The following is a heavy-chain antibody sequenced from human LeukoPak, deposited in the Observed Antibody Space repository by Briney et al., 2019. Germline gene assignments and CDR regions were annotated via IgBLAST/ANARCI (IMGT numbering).Heavy chain of an antibody. CDR3: ARAYRSSWYANWFDP. CDR1: GYSISSGYY. CDR2: IYHSGST. V-gene: IGHV4-38-2*02. D-gene: IGHD6-13*01. Sequence: PSETLSLTCTASGYSISSGYYWGWIRQPPGKGLEWIGSIYHSGSTYYNPSLKSRVTISVDTSKNQFSLKLSSVTAADTAVYFCARAYRSSWYANWFDPWGQGTLVTVSS. J-gene: IGHJ5*02.